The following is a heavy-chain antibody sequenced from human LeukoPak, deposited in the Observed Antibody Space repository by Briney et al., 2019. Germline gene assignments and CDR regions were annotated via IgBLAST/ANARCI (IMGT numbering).Heavy chain of an antibody. V-gene: IGHV3-53*01. CDR1: GFTVSSNF. CDR2: ILTAGKT. D-gene: IGHD1-26*01. J-gene: IGHJ4*02. Sequence: GGSLRLSCAASGFTVSSNFMSWVRQAPGKGLEWVSVILTAGKTYYADSVKGRFTISRDNAKNSLYLQMNSLRAEDTAVYYCAVGVGANYFDYWGQGTLVTVSS. CDR3: AVGVGANYFDY.